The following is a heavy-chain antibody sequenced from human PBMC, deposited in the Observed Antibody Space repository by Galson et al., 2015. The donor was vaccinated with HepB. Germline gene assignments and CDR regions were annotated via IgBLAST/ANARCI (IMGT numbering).Heavy chain of an antibody. CDR3: TRAPIYSNRGYYFEY. D-gene: IGHD4-11*01. J-gene: IGHJ4*02. V-gene: IGHV3-9*01. CDR1: GFTFDEYA. CDR2: ISWNSGSI. Sequence: SLRLSCAASGFTFDEYAMDWVRQAPVTGLVWLSGISWNSGSIGYADSVKGRLSIYRHNDKNSLYLQMNSLKTDDTAVYYCTRAPIYSNRGYYFEYWGQGIMVTVSS.